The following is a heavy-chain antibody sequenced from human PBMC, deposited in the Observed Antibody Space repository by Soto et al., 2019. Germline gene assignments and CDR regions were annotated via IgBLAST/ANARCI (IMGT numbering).Heavy chain of an antibody. D-gene: IGHD5-18*01. J-gene: IGHJ6*02. CDR1: GGSFSGHY. CDR3: ARVGGYSYHLYGMDV. V-gene: IGHV4-34*01. Sequence: SETLSLTCAVYGGSFSGHYWTWIRQLPGEGLEWIGEIDHSGNNNYNPSLESRITISLDTSNIHFSLKLTSLTAADTAVYFCARVGGYSYHLYGMDVWGHGTTVTVSS. CDR2: IDHSGNN.